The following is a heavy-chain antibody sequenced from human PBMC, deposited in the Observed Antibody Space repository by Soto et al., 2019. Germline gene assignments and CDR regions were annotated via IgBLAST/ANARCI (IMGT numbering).Heavy chain of an antibody. CDR3: AADAECSSVDCPGGFDI. CDR1: GFRFTDVW. Sequence: EVQLVESGGGVIKAGGSLRLSCEASGFRFTDVWMTWVRQAPGKGLEWVGRIKRKMDGETTEYAAPVKGRYSISRDELRNTMFLQMNSLKSEDTVVYYCAADAECSSVDCPGGFDIWGQGTMVIVSS. V-gene: IGHV3-15*01. D-gene: IGHD2-2*01. J-gene: IGHJ3*02. CDR2: IKRKMDGETT.